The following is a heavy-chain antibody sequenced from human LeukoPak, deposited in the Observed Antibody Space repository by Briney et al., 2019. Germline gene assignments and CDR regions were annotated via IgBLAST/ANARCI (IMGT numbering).Heavy chain of an antibody. V-gene: IGHV3-23*01. D-gene: IGHD5/OR15-5a*01. Sequence: QAGGSLRLSCAASGFTFSSYAMSWVRQAPGKGLEWVSAISGSGGSTYYADSVKGRFTISRDNSKNTLYLQMNSLRAEDTAVYYCARGRGYNVYDSLDYWGQGTLVTVSS. J-gene: IGHJ4*02. CDR2: ISGSGGST. CDR1: GFTFSSYA. CDR3: ARGRGYNVYDSLDY.